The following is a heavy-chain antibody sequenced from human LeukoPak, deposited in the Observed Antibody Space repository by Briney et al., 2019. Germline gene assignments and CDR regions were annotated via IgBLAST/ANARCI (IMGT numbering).Heavy chain of an antibody. V-gene: IGHV6-1*01. D-gene: IGHD7-27*01. CDR1: GDSVSSNSAA. CDR3: AREGWGETGYNYYYYMDV. Sequence: SQTLSLTCAISGDSVSSNSAAWHWIRQSPSRGLEWLGRTYYRSKWYNDYAVSVKSRITINPDTSKDQFCLQLNSLTPEDTAVYYCAREGWGETGYNYYYYMDVWGKGTTVTVSS. J-gene: IGHJ6*03. CDR2: TYYRSKWYN.